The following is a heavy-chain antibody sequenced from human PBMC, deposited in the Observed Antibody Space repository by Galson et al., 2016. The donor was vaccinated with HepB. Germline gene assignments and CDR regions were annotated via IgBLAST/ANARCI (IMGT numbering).Heavy chain of an antibody. V-gene: IGHV4-4*02. CDR3: ARVAYCRGGCGRSFDF. CDR2: INHSGTT. Sequence: SETLSLTCAVSGDSISRSNWWNWVRQLPGKGLEWIGEINHSGTTIYNPSLKSRVTLLMDTSKKWFSLKLKSVTAADTSVYFSARVAYCRGGCGRSFDFWGQGILVTVSS. D-gene: IGHD2-21*02. CDR1: GDSISRSNW. J-gene: IGHJ4*02.